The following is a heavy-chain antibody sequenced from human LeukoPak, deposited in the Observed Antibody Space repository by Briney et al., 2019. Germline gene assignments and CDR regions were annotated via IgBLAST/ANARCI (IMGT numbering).Heavy chain of an antibody. CDR1: GYTFTSYD. D-gene: IGHD3-22*01. J-gene: IGHJ4*02. CDR2: MNPNSGNT. CDR3: ERGLHYYDSIPWGY. V-gene: IGHV1-8*01. Sequence: ASVKVSCKASGYTFTSYDINWVRQATGQGLEWMGWMNPNSGNTGYAQKFQGRVTMTRNTSISTAYMELSSLRSEGTAVYCCERGLHYYDSIPWGYWGQGTLVTVSS.